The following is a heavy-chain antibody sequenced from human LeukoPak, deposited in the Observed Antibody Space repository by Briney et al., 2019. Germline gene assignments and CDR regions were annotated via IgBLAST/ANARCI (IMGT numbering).Heavy chain of an antibody. Sequence: ASVKVSCKASGYTFTSYYMHWVRQAPGQGLEWMGIINPSGGSTSYAQKFQGRVTMTRDMSTSTVYMELSSLRSEDTAVYYCARASGYYGSGSYGKNYYMDVWGKGTTVTVSS. V-gene: IGHV1-46*01. D-gene: IGHD3-10*01. CDR1: GYTFTSYY. J-gene: IGHJ6*03. CDR2: INPSGGST. CDR3: ARASGYYGSGSYGKNYYMDV.